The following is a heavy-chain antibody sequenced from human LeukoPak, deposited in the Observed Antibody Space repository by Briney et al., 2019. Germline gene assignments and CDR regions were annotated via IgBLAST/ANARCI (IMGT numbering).Heavy chain of an antibody. CDR2: IIPIFGTA. CDR3: AIDGVGATQFDY. CDR1: GGTFSSYA. D-gene: IGHD1-26*01. Sequence: SVKVSCKASGGTFSSYAISWVRQAPGQGLEWMGRIIPIFGTANYAQKFQGRVTITTDESTSTAYMELSSLRSEDTAVYYCAIDGVGATQFDYWGQGTLVTVSP. V-gene: IGHV1-69*05. J-gene: IGHJ4*02.